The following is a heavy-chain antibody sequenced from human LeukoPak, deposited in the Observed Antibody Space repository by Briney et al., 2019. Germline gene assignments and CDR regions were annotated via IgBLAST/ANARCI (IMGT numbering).Heavy chain of an antibody. D-gene: IGHD5-24*01. Sequence: PGGSLSLSCAASRFHVSSYYMSWVRPAPGKGLEGGSVIYSCCSTYYADSVEGRFTISRDNSKNTLYLQINSLRAEDTAVYYCARAPPDKRYYNYYYLDVWGKGTTVTVSS. CDR1: RFHVSSYY. J-gene: IGHJ6*03. V-gene: IGHV3-53*01. CDR3: ARAPPDKRYYNYYYLDV. CDR2: IYSCCST.